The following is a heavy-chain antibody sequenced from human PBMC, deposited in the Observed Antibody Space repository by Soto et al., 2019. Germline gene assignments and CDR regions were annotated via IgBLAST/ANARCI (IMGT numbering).Heavy chain of an antibody. Sequence: GESLKISCKGSGYSFTSHWIGWVRQMPGKGLEWMGIIYPGDSAIRFSPSFQGQVTISADKSLSTAYLQWSSLKASDTAMYYCARDIVRLGMDVWGQGTTVTVSS. CDR2: IYPGDSAI. CDR1: GYSFTSHW. D-gene: IGHD2-15*01. V-gene: IGHV5-51*01. J-gene: IGHJ6*02. CDR3: ARDIVRLGMDV.